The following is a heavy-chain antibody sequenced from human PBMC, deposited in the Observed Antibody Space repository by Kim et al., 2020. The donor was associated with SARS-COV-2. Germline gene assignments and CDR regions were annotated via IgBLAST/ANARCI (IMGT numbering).Heavy chain of an antibody. D-gene: IGHD6-13*01. J-gene: IGHJ5*01. CDR3: ARVRAGYSSTWYDF. Sequence: PSLNSLVTMSVDTSKSQFSLKLSSVTAADTAVYYCARVRAGYSSTWYDFWGQGALVTVSS. V-gene: IGHV4-4*07.